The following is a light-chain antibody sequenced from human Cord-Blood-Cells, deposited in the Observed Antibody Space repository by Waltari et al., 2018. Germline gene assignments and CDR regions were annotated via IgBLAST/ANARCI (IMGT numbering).Light chain of an antibody. CDR3: SSYTSSSTVV. V-gene: IGLV2-18*02. CDR2: EVS. CDR1: SSDVGSYNL. Sequence: QSALTQPPSVSGSPGQSVTIPCTGTSSDVGSYNLVSWYQQPPGTAPQLMIHEVSNRPSGVPDRFSGSKSGNTASLTISGLQAEDEADYYCSSYTSSSTVVFGGGTKLTVL. J-gene: IGLJ2*01.